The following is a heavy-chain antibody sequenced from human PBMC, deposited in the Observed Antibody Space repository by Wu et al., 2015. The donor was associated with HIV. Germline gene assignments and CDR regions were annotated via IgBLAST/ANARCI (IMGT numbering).Heavy chain of an antibody. CDR1: RDTFNTYA. J-gene: IGHJ3*02. CDR2: IVPILGTT. D-gene: IGHD3-22*01. CDR3: ATTGATVVVMDALDM. Sequence: QVQLVQSGAEVKKPGSSVKVSCKASRDTFNTYAINWVRQAPGQGLEWMGRIVPILGTTTYAQKFQGRVTITADESTRTAYMDLTSLRLEDTAVYYCATTGATVVVMDALDMWGQGTMVTVSS. V-gene: IGHV1-69*11.